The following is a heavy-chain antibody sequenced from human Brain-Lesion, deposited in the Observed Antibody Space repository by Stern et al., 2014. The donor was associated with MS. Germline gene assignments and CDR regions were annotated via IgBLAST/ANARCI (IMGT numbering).Heavy chain of an antibody. CDR2: IFNSGSP. CDR3: ARGRVVPGFQYYATDV. CDR1: GGSISSGGYY. V-gene: IGHV4-61*02. Sequence: MQLVESGPGLVKPSQTLSLSCTVSGGSISSGGYYWSWIRQPAGKGLEWIGRIFNSGSPSYNPSLQSRVPISKDTSKNQFSLRLNPMTAADTAVYYCARGRVVPGFQYYATDVWGQGTTVIVSS. J-gene: IGHJ6*02. D-gene: IGHD2-2*01.